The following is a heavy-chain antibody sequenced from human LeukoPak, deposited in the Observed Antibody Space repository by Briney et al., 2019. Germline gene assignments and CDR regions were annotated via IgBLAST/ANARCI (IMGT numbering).Heavy chain of an antibody. J-gene: IGHJ4*02. V-gene: IGHV3-21*01. CDR1: GFTFSSYS. CDR2: ISSSSTYI. D-gene: IGHD6-13*01. Sequence: GGSLRLSCAAFGFTFSSYSMNWVRQAPGKGLEWVSCISSSSTYIYYADSVKGRFTISRDNAKNSLYLQMNSLRTEDTAVYYCARAPTSEQQLQFDYWGQGTLVTVSS. CDR3: ARAPTSEQQLQFDY.